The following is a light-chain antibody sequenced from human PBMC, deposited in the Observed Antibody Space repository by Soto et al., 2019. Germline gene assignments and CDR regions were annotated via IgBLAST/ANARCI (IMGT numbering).Light chain of an antibody. V-gene: IGLV2-14*01. CDR1: SSDVGGYNY. Sequence: QSALTQPASVSGSPGQSITISCTGTSSDVGGYNYVSWYQQHPGKAPKLMIYEVSNWPSGVSNRFSGSKSGNTASLTISGLQAEDEADYYCSSYTSSSTLVFGGGTQLTV. J-gene: IGLJ3*02. CDR2: EVS. CDR3: SSYTSSSTLV.